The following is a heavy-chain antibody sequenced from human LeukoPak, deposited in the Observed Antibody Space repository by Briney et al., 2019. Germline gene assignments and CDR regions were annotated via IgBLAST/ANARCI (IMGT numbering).Heavy chain of an antibody. J-gene: IGHJ5*02. CDR1: GFTFSSYW. Sequence: GGSLRLSCAASGFTFSSYWMHWVRQAPGKELVWVSRINSDGSSTSYADSVKGRFTISRDNAKNTLYLQMNSLRAEDMAVYYCARDRGITIFGGAGWFDPWGQGTLVTASS. CDR3: ARDRGITIFGGAGWFDP. CDR2: INSDGSST. D-gene: IGHD3-3*01. V-gene: IGHV3-74*01.